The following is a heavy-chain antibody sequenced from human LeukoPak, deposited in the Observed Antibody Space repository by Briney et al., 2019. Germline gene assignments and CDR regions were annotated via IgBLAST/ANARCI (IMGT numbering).Heavy chain of an antibody. J-gene: IGHJ4*02. Sequence: SGGSLRLSCATSGFTFSDHYMSWIRQAPGKGLEWVSYISNTGNTIYYADSVKGRFTISRDSAKNSLFLQMNSLRAEDSAVYYCARGTTGSVFEGYFDSWGQGTRVTVSS. D-gene: IGHD1-1*01. CDR3: ARGTTGSVFEGYFDS. V-gene: IGHV3-11*04. CDR2: ISNTGNTI. CDR1: GFTFSDHY.